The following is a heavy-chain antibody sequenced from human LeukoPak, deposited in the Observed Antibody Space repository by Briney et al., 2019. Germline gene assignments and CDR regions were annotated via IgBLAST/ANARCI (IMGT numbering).Heavy chain of an antibody. CDR2: ISWNSGSI. CDR1: GFTFDDYA. V-gene: IGHV3-9*01. D-gene: IGHD3-10*01. CDR3: AKTRGRFGELWVRAFDY. Sequence: GGSLRLSCAASGFTFDDYAMHWVRQAPGKGLEWVSGISWNSGSIDYADSVKGRFTISRDNAKNSLYLQMNSLRAEDTALYYCAKTRGRFGELWVRAFDYWGQGTLVTVSS. J-gene: IGHJ4*02.